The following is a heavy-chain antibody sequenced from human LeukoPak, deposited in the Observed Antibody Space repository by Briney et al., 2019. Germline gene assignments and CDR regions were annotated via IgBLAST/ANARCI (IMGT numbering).Heavy chain of an antibody. J-gene: IGHJ4*02. Sequence: SSETLSLTCTVSGGSISSYYWSWIRQPPGKGLEWIGYIYYSGTTNYNPSLKSRVTISVDTSKNQFSLKLSSVTAADTAVYYCARGVYIAAAQYAYWGQGTLVTVSS. CDR1: GGSISSYY. CDR3: ARGVYIAAAQYAY. CDR2: IYYSGTT. V-gene: IGHV4-59*01. D-gene: IGHD6-13*01.